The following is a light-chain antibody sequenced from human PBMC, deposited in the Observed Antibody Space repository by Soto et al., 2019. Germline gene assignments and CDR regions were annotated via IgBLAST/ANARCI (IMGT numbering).Light chain of an antibody. J-gene: IGKJ1*01. CDR3: QHFNSYPWT. Sequence: DIQLTQSPATLSASVGDRVSITCRASHRISGWVAWYQQKAGKVPSLLIYGASSLQTGVPSRFSGSGSGTEFTLSISSLQPDDVATYYCQHFNSYPWTFGQGTKVDIK. CDR1: HRISGW. CDR2: GAS. V-gene: IGKV1-5*01.